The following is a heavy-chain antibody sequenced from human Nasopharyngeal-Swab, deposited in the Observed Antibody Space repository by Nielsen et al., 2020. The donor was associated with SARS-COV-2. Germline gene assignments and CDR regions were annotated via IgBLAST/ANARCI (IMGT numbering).Heavy chain of an antibody. CDR2: LGVVGGAT. Sequence: GEALEISCAASGFSFSTHAMTWIRQAPGKVLEWVSSLGVVGGATYYADSAKGRFTISSDNSKNTLYLQMNSLRAEDTALYYCVKDGYCTNGVCGFDAFDIWGRGTTVTVSS. V-gene: IGHV3-23*01. CDR3: VKDGYCTNGVCGFDAFDI. CDR1: GFSFSTHA. D-gene: IGHD2-8*01. J-gene: IGHJ3*02.